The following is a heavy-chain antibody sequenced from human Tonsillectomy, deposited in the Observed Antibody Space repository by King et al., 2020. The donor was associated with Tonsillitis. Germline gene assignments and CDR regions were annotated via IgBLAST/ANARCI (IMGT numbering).Heavy chain of an antibody. Sequence: VQLVESGGGLVQPGGSLRLSCAASGFTFTNYAMTWVRQAPGKGLEWVSTVTNSGTITYFADSVKGRFTISRDNSKNTLYLQMDSLRADDTAVYYCGNRPGYYFGYWGQGTLVTVSS. CDR1: GFTFTNYA. CDR3: GNRPGYYFGY. CDR2: VTNSGTIT. V-gene: IGHV3-23*04. J-gene: IGHJ4*02. D-gene: IGHD1-1*01.